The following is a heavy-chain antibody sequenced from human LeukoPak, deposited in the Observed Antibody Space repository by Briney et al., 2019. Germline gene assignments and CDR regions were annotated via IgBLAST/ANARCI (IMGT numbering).Heavy chain of an antibody. D-gene: IGHD6-19*01. J-gene: IGHJ6*04. CDR3: ARGGVALGIGSGWSPPNYYYYYYGMDV. CDR1: GGSISSYY. CDR2: IYYSGST. V-gene: IGHV4-59*01. Sequence: SETLSFTCTVSGGSISSYYWSWIRQPPGKGLEWIGYIYYSGSTNYNPSLKSRVTISVDTSKNQFSLKLSSVTAADTAVYYCARGGVALGIGSGWSPPNYYYYYYGMDVWGKGTTVTVSS.